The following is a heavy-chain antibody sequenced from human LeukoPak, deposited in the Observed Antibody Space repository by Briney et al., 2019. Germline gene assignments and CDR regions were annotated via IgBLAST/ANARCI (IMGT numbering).Heavy chain of an antibody. CDR2: MNPNSGNT. CDR1: GYTFTSYD. CDR3: ARDRAVTYDILTGYLFDY. D-gene: IGHD3-9*01. V-gene: IGHV1-8*01. Sequence: ASVKVSCTASGYTFTSYDINWVRQATGQGLEWMGWMNPNSGNTGYAQKFQGRVTMTTDTSTSTAYMELRSLRSDDTAVYYCARDRAVTYDILTGYLFDYWGQGTLVTVSS. J-gene: IGHJ4*02.